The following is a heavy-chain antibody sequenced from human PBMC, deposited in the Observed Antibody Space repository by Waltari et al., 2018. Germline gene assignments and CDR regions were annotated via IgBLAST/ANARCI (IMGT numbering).Heavy chain of an antibody. CDR3: ARDLLDYGDYSDY. D-gene: IGHD4-17*01. CDR1: GFTFSSYW. Sequence: EVQLVESGGGLVQPGGSLRLSCAAPGFTFSSYWISWVRQAPGKGLEWVANIKQDGSEKYYVDSVKGRFTISRDNAKNSLYLQMNSLRAEDTAVYYCARDLLDYGDYSDYWGQGTLVTVSS. J-gene: IGHJ4*02. V-gene: IGHV3-7*01. CDR2: IKQDGSEK.